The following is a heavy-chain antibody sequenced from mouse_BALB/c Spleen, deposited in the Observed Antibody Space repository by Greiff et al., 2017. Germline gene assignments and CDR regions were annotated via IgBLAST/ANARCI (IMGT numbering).Heavy chain of an antibody. CDR2: ISDGGSYT. CDR1: GFTFSDYY. Sequence: LMESGGGLVKPGGSLKLSCAASGFTFSDYYMYWVRQTPEKRLEWVATISDGGSYTYYPDSVKGRFTISRDNAKNNLYLQMSSLKSEDTAMYYCARAYYGNYKAMDYWGQGTSVTVSS. V-gene: IGHV5-4*02. J-gene: IGHJ4*01. CDR3: ARAYYGNYKAMDY. D-gene: IGHD2-10*01.